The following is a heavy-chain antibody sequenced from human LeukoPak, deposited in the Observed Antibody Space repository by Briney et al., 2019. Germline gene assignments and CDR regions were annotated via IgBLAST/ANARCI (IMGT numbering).Heavy chain of an antibody. J-gene: IGHJ4*02. CDR1: GYTFSSYS. D-gene: IGHD3-22*01. Sequence: PGGSLRLSCLASGYTFSSYSINWVRQAPGQGLESVSSIGVRINYIYYADSVRGRFRISRDDARDSLYLQMNSLRAEDTAVYYCVRLRRNSDTSGFYYYYDFWGQGTLVTVSS. CDR3: VRLRRNSDTSGFYYYYDF. CDR2: IGVRINYI. V-gene: IGHV3-21*01.